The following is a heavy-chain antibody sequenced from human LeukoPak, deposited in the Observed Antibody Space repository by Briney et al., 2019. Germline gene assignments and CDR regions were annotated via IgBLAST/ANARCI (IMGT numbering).Heavy chain of an antibody. CDR3: ARVCGSGGSCYSG. Sequence: SGTLSLTCAVSGGSISGSNWWSWVRQPPGKGLEWIGEIYHSGSTNYNPSLKSRVTISVDKSKNQLSLKLSSVTAADTAVYYCARVCGSGGSCYSGWGQGTLVTVSS. D-gene: IGHD2-15*01. CDR2: IYHSGST. J-gene: IGHJ4*02. V-gene: IGHV4-4*02. CDR1: GGSISGSNW.